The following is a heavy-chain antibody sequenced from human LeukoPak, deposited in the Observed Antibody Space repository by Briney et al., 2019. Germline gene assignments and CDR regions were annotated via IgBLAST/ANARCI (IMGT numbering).Heavy chain of an antibody. J-gene: IGHJ4*02. Sequence: SVKVTCKASGGTFSSYAISWVRQAPGQGLEWMGGIIPIFDTANYAQKFQGRVTITTDESTSTAYMELSSLRSEDTAVYYCARGGPEYLSDYWGQGTLVTVSS. CDR2: IIPIFDTA. CDR1: GGTFSSYA. V-gene: IGHV1-69*05. CDR3: ARGGPEYLSDY. D-gene: IGHD2-2*02.